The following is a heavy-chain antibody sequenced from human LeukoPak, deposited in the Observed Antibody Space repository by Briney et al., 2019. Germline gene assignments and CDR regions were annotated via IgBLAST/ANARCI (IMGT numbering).Heavy chain of an antibody. D-gene: IGHD2-2*01. V-gene: IGHV1-24*01. CDR3: ASRMSRRSTSWLRGYYYYMDA. Sequence: GASVKVSCKVSGYTLTELSMHWVRQAPGKGLEWMGGFDPEDGETIYAQKFQGRVTMTEDTSTDTAYMELSSLRSEDTAVYYCASRMSRRSTSWLRGYYYYMDAWGKGTTVTVSS. J-gene: IGHJ6*03. CDR2: FDPEDGET. CDR1: GYTLTELS.